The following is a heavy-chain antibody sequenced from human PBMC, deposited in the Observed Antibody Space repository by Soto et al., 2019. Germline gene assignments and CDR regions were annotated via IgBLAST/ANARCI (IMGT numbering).Heavy chain of an antibody. Sequence: SETLSLTCTVSGGSISSSDFYWGWLRQTPGKGLELIGSMYYSGSTYYNPSLKSRVTISVDTSKNQFTLKLISVTAADTAVYYCARAIGWNYGYMDVWGKGTTVTVSS. J-gene: IGHJ6*03. CDR1: GGSISSSDFY. CDR2: MYYSGST. V-gene: IGHV4-39*06. D-gene: IGHD1-7*01. CDR3: ARAIGWNYGYMDV.